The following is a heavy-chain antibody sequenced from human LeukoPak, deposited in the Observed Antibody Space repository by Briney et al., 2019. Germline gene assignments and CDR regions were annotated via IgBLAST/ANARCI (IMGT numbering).Heavy chain of an antibody. V-gene: IGHV1-69*05. J-gene: IGHJ6*03. D-gene: IGHD6-19*01. CDR2: IIPIFGTA. Sequence: GASVKVSCKASGGTFSSYAISWVRQAPGQGLEWMGGIIPIFGTANYAQKFQGRVTITTDESTSTAYMELGSLRSEDTAVYYCARASLRIAVAGTHYYYYMDVWGKGTTVTVSS. CDR1: GGTFSSYA. CDR3: ARASLRIAVAGTHYYYYMDV.